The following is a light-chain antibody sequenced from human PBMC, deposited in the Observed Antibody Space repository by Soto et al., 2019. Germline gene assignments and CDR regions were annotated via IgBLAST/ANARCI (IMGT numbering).Light chain of an antibody. CDR2: GAS. Sequence: ERGMTQSPATLSVSPGERATLSCRASQSVSSDLAWYHQKPGQAPRLLIYGASTRATGIPAKFSGSGSGTEFTLTIIRLEPDDSAVYHCQQYGSSGTFGQGTKLDIK. J-gene: IGKJ1*01. V-gene: IGKV3-15*01. CDR3: QQYGSSGT. CDR1: QSVSSD.